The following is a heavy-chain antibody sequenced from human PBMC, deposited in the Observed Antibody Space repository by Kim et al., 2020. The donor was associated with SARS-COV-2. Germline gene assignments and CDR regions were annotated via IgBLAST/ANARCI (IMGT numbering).Heavy chain of an antibody. J-gene: IGHJ4*02. D-gene: IGHD5-12*01. V-gene: IGHV1-2*02. CDR3: ARDQEQGGYEGTSDY. Sequence: KFQGRVTITRDTSISTAYMELSRLRSDDTAVYYCARDQEQGGYEGTSDYWGQGTLVTVSS.